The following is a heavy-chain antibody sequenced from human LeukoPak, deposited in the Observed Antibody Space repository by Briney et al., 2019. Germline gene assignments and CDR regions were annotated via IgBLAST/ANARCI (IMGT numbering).Heavy chain of an antibody. V-gene: IGHV3-30-3*01. CDR2: ISYDGSNK. J-gene: IGHJ4*02. CDR3: ARAGTKYGSGSYYHPYY. Sequence: PGGSLRLSCAASGFTFSSYAMHWVRQAPGKGLEWVAVISYDGSNKYYADSVKGRFTISRDNSKNTLYLQMNSLRAEDTAVYYCARAGTKYGSGSYYHPYYWGQGTLATVSS. CDR1: GFTFSSYA. D-gene: IGHD3-10*01.